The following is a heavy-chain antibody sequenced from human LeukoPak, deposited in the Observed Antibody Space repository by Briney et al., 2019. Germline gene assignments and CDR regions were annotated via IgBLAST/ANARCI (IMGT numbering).Heavy chain of an antibody. CDR1: GGSISSSSYY. D-gene: IGHD3-10*01. Sequence: SETLSLTCTVSGGSISSSSYYWGWIRQPAGKGLEWIGRIYTSGSTNYNPSLKSRVTMSVDTSKNQFSLKLSSVTAADTAVYYCARTRITMVRGVIGNYYYYGMDVWGQGTTVTVSS. V-gene: IGHV4-61*02. CDR3: ARTRITMVRGVIGNYYYYGMDV. CDR2: IYTSGST. J-gene: IGHJ6*02.